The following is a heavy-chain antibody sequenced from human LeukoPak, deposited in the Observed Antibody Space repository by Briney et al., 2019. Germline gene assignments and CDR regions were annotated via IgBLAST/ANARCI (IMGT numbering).Heavy chain of an antibody. CDR2: IYYSGST. J-gene: IGHJ3*02. CDR1: GGSISSYY. CDR3: ARAYGDYDPGLFDI. Sequence: KPSETLSLTCTVSGGSISSYYWSWIRQPPGKGLEWIGYIYYSGSTNYNPSLKSRVTISVDTSKNQFSLKLSSVTAADTAVYYCARAYGDYDPGLFDIWGRGTMVTVSS. D-gene: IGHD4-17*01. V-gene: IGHV4-59*01.